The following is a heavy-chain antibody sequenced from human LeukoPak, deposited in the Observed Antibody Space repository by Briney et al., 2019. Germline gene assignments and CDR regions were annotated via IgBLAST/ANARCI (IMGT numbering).Heavy chain of an antibody. V-gene: IGHV3-9*01. CDR3: GKDIATGNRLYYFDY. D-gene: IGHD1-14*01. CDR1: GFTFDDYA. J-gene: IGHJ4*02. Sequence: GRSLRLSCAASGFTFDDYAMHWVRQAPGKGLEWVSGISWNSGTICYADSVKGRFTISRDNAKNSLYLQMNSLRAEDTALYYCGKDIATGNRLYYFDYWGQGTLVTVLS. CDR2: ISWNSGTI.